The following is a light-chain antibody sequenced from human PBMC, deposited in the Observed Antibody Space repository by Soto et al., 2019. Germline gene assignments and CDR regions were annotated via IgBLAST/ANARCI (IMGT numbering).Light chain of an antibody. Sequence: DIQMTQSPSSLSASVGDRVTITCRASQSISSYLNWYQQKPGKAPKLLIYAASSLQSGVPSRFSGSGSGTDFTLTISSLQPEDFATYYGQQSYKTPHTFGQGTKVETK. CDR2: AAS. V-gene: IGKV1-39*01. CDR1: QSISSY. CDR3: QQSYKTPHT. J-gene: IGKJ2*01.